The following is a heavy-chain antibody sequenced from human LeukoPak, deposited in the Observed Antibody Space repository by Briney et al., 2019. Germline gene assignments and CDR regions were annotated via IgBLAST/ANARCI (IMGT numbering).Heavy chain of an antibody. V-gene: IGHV1-18*01. Sequence: ASVKVSCKASGYTFTSYGISWVRQAPGQGLEWMGWISAYNGNTNYAQKLQGRVTMTTDTSTSTAYMELRSLRSDDTAVYYCAGYCSSTSCYIGWLDPWGQGTLVTVSS. CDR1: GYTFTSYG. J-gene: IGHJ5*02. D-gene: IGHD2-2*02. CDR3: AGYCSSTSCYIGWLDP. CDR2: ISAYNGNT.